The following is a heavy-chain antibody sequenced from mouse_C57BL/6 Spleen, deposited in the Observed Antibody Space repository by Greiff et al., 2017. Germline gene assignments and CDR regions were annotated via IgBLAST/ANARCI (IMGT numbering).Heavy chain of an antibody. CDR2: ISYDGSN. Sequence: EVQRVESGPGLVKPSQSLSLTCSVTGYSITSGYYWNWIRQFPGNKLEWMGYISYDGSNNYNPSLKNRISITRDTSKNQFFLKLNSVTTEDTATYYCAREGAAQVPFDYWGQGTTLTVSS. CDR1: GYSITSGYY. V-gene: IGHV3-6*01. D-gene: IGHD3-2*02. J-gene: IGHJ2*01. CDR3: AREGAAQVPFDY.